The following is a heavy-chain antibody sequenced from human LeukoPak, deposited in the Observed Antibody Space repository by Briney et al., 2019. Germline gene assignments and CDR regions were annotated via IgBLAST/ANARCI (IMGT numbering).Heavy chain of an antibody. CDR1: GFTVNNNY. V-gene: IGHV3-53*01. CDR2: IYSGGST. Sequence: GGSLRLSCAASGFTVNNNYMTWVRQAPGKGLDWVSIIYSGGSTYHADSVKGRFTISRDSSKNTLYLQMNSLRAGDAAVYYCAKAPVTTCSGAYCYPFDYWSQGTLVTVSS. CDR3: AKAPVTTCSGAYCYPFDY. J-gene: IGHJ4*02. D-gene: IGHD2-15*01.